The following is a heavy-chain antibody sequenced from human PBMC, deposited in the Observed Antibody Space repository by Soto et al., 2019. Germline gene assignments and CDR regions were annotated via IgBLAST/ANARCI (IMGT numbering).Heavy chain of an antibody. CDR3: ARDPGGGDC. CDR2: ITSSSSYM. Sequence: EVQLVESGGGLVKPGGSLRLSCAASGFTFSSYKMNWVRQAPGKGLEWVSSITSSSSYMYYADSVKGRFTISRDNAKNSLYLQMNSLRAEDTAVYYCARDPGGGDCWGQGTLVTVSS. CDR1: GFTFSSYK. D-gene: IGHD3-10*01. J-gene: IGHJ4*02. V-gene: IGHV3-21*01.